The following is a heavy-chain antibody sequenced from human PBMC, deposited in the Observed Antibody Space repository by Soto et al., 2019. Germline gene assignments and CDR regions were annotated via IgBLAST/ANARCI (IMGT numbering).Heavy chain of an antibody. Sequence: VQLVQSGAEVKKPGASVKVSCKASGYTFTSYDINWVRKATGQGLEWMGWMNPNSGNTGFAQKFQGRVTMTRNTSISTAYMELSSLRSEDTAVYYCASLLATGDPDFDYWGQGTLVTVSS. J-gene: IGHJ4*02. CDR3: ASLLATGDPDFDY. CDR1: GYTFTSYD. CDR2: MNPNSGNT. D-gene: IGHD2-21*01. V-gene: IGHV1-8*01.